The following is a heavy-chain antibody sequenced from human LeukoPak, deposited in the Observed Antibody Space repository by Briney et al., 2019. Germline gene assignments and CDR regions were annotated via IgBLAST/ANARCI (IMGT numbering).Heavy chain of an antibody. CDR3: ARAEDYGGFYYFDY. Sequence: ASVKVSCKASGYTFTGYYMHWVRQAPGQGLEWMGWINPNSGGTNYAQKFQGRVTMTRDTSISTAYMELSRLRSDDTAVYYCARAEDYGGFYYFDYWGQGTLVTVSS. D-gene: IGHD4-23*01. V-gene: IGHV1-2*02. CDR2: INPNSGGT. J-gene: IGHJ4*02. CDR1: GYTFTGYY.